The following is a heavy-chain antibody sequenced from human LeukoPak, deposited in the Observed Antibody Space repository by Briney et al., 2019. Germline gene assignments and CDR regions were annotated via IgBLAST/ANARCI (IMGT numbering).Heavy chain of an antibody. CDR3: ARGLVTTNPYFDY. CDR1: GGSFSGYY. CDR2: INHSGST. V-gene: IGHV4-34*01. J-gene: IGHJ4*02. D-gene: IGHD4-11*01. Sequence: SETLSLTCAVYGGSFSGYYWSWICQPPGKGLEWIGEINHSGSTNYNPSLKSRVTISVDTSKNQFSLKLSSVTAADTAVYYCARGLVTTNPYFDYWGQGTLVTVSS.